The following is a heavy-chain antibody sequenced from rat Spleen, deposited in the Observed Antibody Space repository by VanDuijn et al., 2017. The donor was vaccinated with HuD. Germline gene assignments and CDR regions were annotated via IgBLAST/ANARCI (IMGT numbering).Heavy chain of an antibody. J-gene: IGHJ3*01. CDR3: ATGPRILRLDWFAY. Sequence: EVQLVESGGGLVQPGRSLKLSCAASGFTYSNYVMAWVSQAPTKGLEWVAAIVDDGSNTFYRDSVKGRFTISRNNAKSTLYLQVDSLRSEDTATYYCATGPRILRLDWFAYWGQGTLVTVSS. CDR2: IVDDGSNT. V-gene: IGHV5-29*01. CDR1: GFTYSNYV. D-gene: IGHD1-6*01.